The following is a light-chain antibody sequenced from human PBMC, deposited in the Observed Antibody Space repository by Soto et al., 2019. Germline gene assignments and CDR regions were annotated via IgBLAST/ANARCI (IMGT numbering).Light chain of an antibody. V-gene: IGKV3-20*01. Sequence: EIVLTQSAGTLSLSPGERATVSCWASESISSGHLAWFQQRLGQAPRLLIYGASSRATGIPDRFSGSGSGTDFTLTISRLEPEDFAVYYCQQYGSSPREEFTFGPGTKVDIK. CDR3: QQYGSSPREEFT. CDR2: GAS. J-gene: IGKJ3*01. CDR1: ESISSGH.